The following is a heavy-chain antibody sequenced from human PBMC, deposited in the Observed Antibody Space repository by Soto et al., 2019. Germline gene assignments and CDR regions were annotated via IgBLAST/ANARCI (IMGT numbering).Heavy chain of an antibody. CDR2: MNPNSGNT. D-gene: IGHD3-16*02. V-gene: IGHV1-8*01. CDR3: ARGGMITFGGVIVMDLFDY. J-gene: IGHJ4*02. Sequence: ASVKVSCKASGYTFTSYDINWVRQATGQGLEWMGWMNPNSGNTGYAQKFQGRVTMTRNTSISTAYMELSSLRSEDTAVYYCARGGMITFGGVIVMDLFDYWGQGTLVTVSS. CDR1: GYTFTSYD.